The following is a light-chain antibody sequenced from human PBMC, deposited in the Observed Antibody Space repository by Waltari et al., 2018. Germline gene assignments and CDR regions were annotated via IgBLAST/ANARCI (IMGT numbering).Light chain of an antibody. CDR1: QSIADY. CDR3: QHRANWPHT. J-gene: IGKJ4*01. Sequence: EIVLTQSPATLSLSPGEGATLSCRASQSIADYLAWYQQKPGRAPRLLIYDASNRATGIPARFRGSGFGTDFTLTISSLEPEDFAVYYCQHRANWPHTFGGGTRVEIK. V-gene: IGKV3-11*01. CDR2: DAS.